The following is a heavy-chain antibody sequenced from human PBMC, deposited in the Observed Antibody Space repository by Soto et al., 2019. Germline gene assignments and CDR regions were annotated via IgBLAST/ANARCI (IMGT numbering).Heavy chain of an antibody. J-gene: IGHJ4*02. Sequence: EVQLLESGGGLVQPGGSLRLSCAASGFTFSSDAMRWVRQAPVTGLEWVSAISGSGGSTYYADSVKGRFTISRDNSKNTLYLQMNSLRAEDTAVYYCARRGSGSYYDYWGQGTLVTVSS. V-gene: IGHV3-23*01. CDR1: GFTFSSDA. CDR3: ARRGSGSYYDY. CDR2: ISGSGGST. D-gene: IGHD1-26*01.